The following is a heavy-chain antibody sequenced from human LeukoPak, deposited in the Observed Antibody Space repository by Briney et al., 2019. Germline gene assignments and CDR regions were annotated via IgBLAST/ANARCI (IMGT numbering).Heavy chain of an antibody. V-gene: IGHV1-46*01. J-gene: IGHJ5*02. CDR3: ARDMLALPSNWFDP. Sequence: ASVTVSFKASGYTFTNYYIHWVRQAPGQGLEWMGVINPSGGGTSYAQKFQGRGTITRDTATSTVYMDLRSLRSGDTAVYFCARDMLALPSNWFDPWGQGTLVTVSS. CDR2: INPSGGGT. CDR1: GYTFTNYY. D-gene: IGHD2-8*01.